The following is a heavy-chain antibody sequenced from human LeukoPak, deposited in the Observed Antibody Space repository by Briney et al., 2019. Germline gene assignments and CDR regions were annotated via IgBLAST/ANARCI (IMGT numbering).Heavy chain of an antibody. V-gene: IGHV4-59*08. J-gene: IGHJ3*02. CDR2: IYYSGTT. CDR3: ARLRAAFDI. CDR1: GDSISSYY. Sequence: PSETLSLTCTVSGDSISSYYWSWIRQPPGKGLEWIGYIYYSGTTNYNPSLKGRVTISVDTSKNQFSLKLSSVTAADTAVYYCARLRAAFDIWGQGTMVTVSS.